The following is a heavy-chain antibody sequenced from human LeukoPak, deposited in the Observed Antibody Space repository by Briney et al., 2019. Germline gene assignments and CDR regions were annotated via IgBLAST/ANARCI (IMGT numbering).Heavy chain of an antibody. Sequence: GGSLRLSCAASGFTSISNWMHWVRQAPGKGRVWVSRINSDGSSTIYADSVKGRFTISRDNAKNTLYLQMNSLRAEDTAVYYCARGHYYDSSAYYYYYAMDVWGEGTTVTVSS. V-gene: IGHV3-74*01. J-gene: IGHJ6*04. CDR1: GFTSISNW. CDR3: ARGHYYDSSAYYYYYAMDV. CDR2: INSDGSST. D-gene: IGHD3-22*01.